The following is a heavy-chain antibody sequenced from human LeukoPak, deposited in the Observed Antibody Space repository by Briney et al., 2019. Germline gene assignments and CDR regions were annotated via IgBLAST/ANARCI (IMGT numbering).Heavy chain of an antibody. CDR2: ISSSGSTI. CDR3: ARERYQGDTNWFDP. D-gene: IGHD1-14*01. CDR1: GFTFSTYS. V-gene: IGHV3-48*04. J-gene: IGHJ5*02. Sequence: PGGSLRLSCAASGFTFSTYSMNWVRQAPGKGLEWVSSISSSGSTIYYADSVKGRFTISRDNAKNSLYLQMNSLRAEDTAVYYCARERYQGDTNWFDPWGQGTLVTVSS.